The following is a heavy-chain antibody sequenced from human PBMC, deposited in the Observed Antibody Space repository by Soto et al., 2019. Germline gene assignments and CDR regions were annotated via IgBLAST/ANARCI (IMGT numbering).Heavy chain of an antibody. Sequence: ASVKVSCKASGGTFSSYAISWVRQAPGQGLDWMGGIIPIFGTANYAQKFQGRVTITADESTSTAYMELSSLRSEDTAVYYCARDRAYCGGDCFPYNWFDPWGKGTLVTVSS. V-gene: IGHV1-69*13. CDR3: ARDRAYCGGDCFPYNWFDP. CDR1: GGTFSSYA. J-gene: IGHJ5*02. D-gene: IGHD2-21*02. CDR2: IIPIFGTA.